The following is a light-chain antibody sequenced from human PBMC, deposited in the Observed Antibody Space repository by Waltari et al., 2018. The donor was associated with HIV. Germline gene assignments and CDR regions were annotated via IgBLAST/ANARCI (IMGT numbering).Light chain of an antibody. J-gene: IGKJ4*01. V-gene: IGKV1-39*01. CDR3: QQTYNLPLT. Sequence: DVKLTQSPSSLSASVGDRVPSTCRASQSIGDSLNWFQVKPNKAPKLLIYGASSLQTGVPTRFRGSRSGTDFTLIIVNLQPEDFATYYCQQTYNLPLTFGGGTNV. CDR1: QSIGDS. CDR2: GAS.